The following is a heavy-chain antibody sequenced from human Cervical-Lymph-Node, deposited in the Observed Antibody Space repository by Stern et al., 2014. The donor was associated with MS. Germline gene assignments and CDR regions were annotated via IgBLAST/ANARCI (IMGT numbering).Heavy chain of an antibody. J-gene: IGHJ3*02. Sequence: EVQLVESGGGLVQPGGALKGSCAASGFTFSASVLHGVRQAPGQGRECVGRIRTKGNNYATAYAVSVKGRFTISRDDSKNTAYLHMSSLKVEDTAVYYCAPSSAIWGRGAMVTVSS. CDR3: APSSAI. CDR1: GFTFSASV. CDR2: IRTKGNNYAT. V-gene: IGHV3-73*01.